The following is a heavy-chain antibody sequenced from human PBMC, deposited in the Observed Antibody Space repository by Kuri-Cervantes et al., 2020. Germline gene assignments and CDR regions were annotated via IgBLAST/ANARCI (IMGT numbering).Heavy chain of an antibody. CDR3: ARVQYGGDTN. Sequence: GSLRLSCTVSGGSISSGSYYWSWIRQPAGKGLEWIGEIYHSGSTNYNPSLKSRVTISVDKSKNQFSLKLSSVTAADTAVYYCARVQYGGDTNWGQGTLVTVSS. J-gene: IGHJ4*02. D-gene: IGHD2-21*02. CDR1: GGSISSGSYY. V-gene: IGHV4-61*10. CDR2: IYHSGST.